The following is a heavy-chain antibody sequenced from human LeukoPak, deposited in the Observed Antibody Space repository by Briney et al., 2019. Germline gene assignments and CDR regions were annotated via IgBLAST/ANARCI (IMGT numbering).Heavy chain of an antibody. CDR2: ISAYNGNT. CDR1: GYTFTSYG. J-gene: IGHJ4*02. V-gene: IGHV1-18*01. CDR3: ARTKDNYYGSGSSDY. D-gene: IGHD3-10*01. Sequence: GASVKVSCKASGYTFTSYGISWVRQAPGQGLEWMGWISAYNGNTNYAQKLQGRVTMTTDTSTSTAYMELRSLRSDDTAVYYCARTKDNYYGSGSSDYWGQGTLVTVSS.